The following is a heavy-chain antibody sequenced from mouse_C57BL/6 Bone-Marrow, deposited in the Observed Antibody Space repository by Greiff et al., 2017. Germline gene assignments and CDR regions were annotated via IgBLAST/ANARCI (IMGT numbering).Heavy chain of an antibody. CDR2: ISSGGDSI. V-gene: IGHV5-9-1*02. D-gene: IGHD1-1*01. Sequence: EVHLVESGAGLVKPGGSLKLSCAASGFTFSSYAMSWVRQTPEKRLEWVAYISSGGDSIYYADTVKGRFTISRDTSRNTLYLQMSSLKSEDTAMYYCTRDYYGRGTYAMYYWGQGTSVTVSS. CDR3: TRDYYGRGTYAMYY. CDR1: GFTFSSYA. J-gene: IGHJ4*01.